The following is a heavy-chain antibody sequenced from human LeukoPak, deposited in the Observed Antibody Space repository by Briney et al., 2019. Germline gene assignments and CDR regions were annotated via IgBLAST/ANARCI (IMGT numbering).Heavy chain of an antibody. Sequence: PSETLSLTCAVYGGSFSGYYWSWIRQPPGKGLEWIGEINHSGSTNYNPSLKSRVTISVDTSKNQFSLKLSSVTAADTAVYYCVRGGSRTWDYYNSYYMDVWGKGTSVTVSS. CDR2: INHSGST. V-gene: IGHV4-34*01. CDR1: GGSFSGYY. CDR3: VRGGSRTWDYYNSYYMDV. J-gene: IGHJ6*03. D-gene: IGHD1-14*01.